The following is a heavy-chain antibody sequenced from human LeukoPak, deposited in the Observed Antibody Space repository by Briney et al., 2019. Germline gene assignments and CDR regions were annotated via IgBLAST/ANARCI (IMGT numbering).Heavy chain of an antibody. D-gene: IGHD3-22*01. CDR1: GFTFSSYW. V-gene: IGHV3-74*01. CDR2: INSDGSST. CDR3: ARDEILDYYDSSGLCFDY. J-gene: IGHJ4*02. Sequence: GGSLRLSCAASGFTFSSYWMHWVRQAPGKGLVWVSRINSDGSSTSYADSVKGRFTISRDNAKNTLYLQMNSLRAEDTAVYYCARDEILDYYDSSGLCFDYWGQGTLVTVSS.